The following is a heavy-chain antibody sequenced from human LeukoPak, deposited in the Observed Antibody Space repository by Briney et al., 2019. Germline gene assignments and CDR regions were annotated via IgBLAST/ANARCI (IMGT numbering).Heavy chain of an antibody. CDR1: GFTFSSYS. CDR3: ARTYCTGGSCSRYFDY. CDR2: ISSSSSYI. D-gene: IGHD2-15*01. V-gene: IGHV3-21*01. J-gene: IGHJ4*02. Sequence: GGSLRLSCAASGFTFSSYSMNWVRQAPGKGLEWVSSISSSSSYIYYADSVKGRFTISRDNAKKSLYLQMDSLRAEDTAVYYCARTYCTGGSCSRYFDYWGQGTLVTVSS.